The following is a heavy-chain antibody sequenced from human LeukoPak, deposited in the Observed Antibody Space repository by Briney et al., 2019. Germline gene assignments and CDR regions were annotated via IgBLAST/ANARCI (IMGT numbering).Heavy chain of an antibody. J-gene: IGHJ4*02. D-gene: IGHD6-19*01. CDR3: ARDTQAVADYYFDY. Sequence: QPGRPLSLSCAASGFTFSSYAMHWVRQAPGKGLEWVAVISYDGSNKYYADSVKGRFIISRDNSKNTLYLQMNSRRAEDTAVYYYARDTQAVADYYFDYWGQGTLVTVSS. CDR2: ISYDGSNK. V-gene: IGHV3-30-3*01. CDR1: GFTFSSYA.